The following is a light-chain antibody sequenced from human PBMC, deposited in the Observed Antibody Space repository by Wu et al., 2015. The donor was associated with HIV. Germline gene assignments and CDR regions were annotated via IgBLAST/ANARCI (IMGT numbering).Light chain of an antibody. Sequence: EIVMTQSPATLSVSPGERVTLSCRASESISTYLAWFQQKSGQAPRLLIYASSTRAAGVPARFSGSGSGTEFTLTISSLQSEDFAVYYCQQYDNWPPYSFGQGTKLEIK. J-gene: IGKJ2*03. V-gene: IGKV3-15*01. CDR2: ASS. CDR1: ESISTY. CDR3: QQYDNWPPYS.